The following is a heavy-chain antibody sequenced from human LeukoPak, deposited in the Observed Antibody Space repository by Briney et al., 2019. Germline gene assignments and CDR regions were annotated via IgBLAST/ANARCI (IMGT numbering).Heavy chain of an antibody. Sequence: GGSLRLSCAASGFTFSSYWMHWVRQAPGKGLVWVSRINTDGSSTSYADSVKGRFTISRDNAKNTLYLQMNSLRAEDTPVYYCARDSQLLLSWFDPWGQGTLVTVSS. V-gene: IGHV3-74*01. CDR1: GFTFSSYW. J-gene: IGHJ5*02. D-gene: IGHD2/OR15-2a*01. CDR2: INTDGSST. CDR3: ARDSQLLLSWFDP.